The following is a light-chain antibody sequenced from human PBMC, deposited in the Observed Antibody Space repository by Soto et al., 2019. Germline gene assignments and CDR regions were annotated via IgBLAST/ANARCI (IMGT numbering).Light chain of an antibody. J-gene: IGKJ5*01. CDR2: GAS. V-gene: IGKV3-15*01. CDR3: QQYNNWPPST. Sequence: IVMTQSPATPSVSPGERATLSCRASQSVSSNLAWYQQKPGQAPRLLIYGASTRATGIPARFSGSGSGTELTLTISSLQSEDFAVDYCQQYNNWPPSTFGQGTRLEIK. CDR1: QSVSSN.